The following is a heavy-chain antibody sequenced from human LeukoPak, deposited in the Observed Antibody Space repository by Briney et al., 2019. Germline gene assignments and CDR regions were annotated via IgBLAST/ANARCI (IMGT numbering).Heavy chain of an antibody. J-gene: IGHJ6*04. CDR1: GGSFSGYY. CDR2: INHSGST. Sequence: SETLSLTCAVYGGSFSGYYWSWLRQPPGRGLEWIGEINHSGSTNYNPSLKSRVTISVDTSKNQFSLKLSSVTAADTAVYYCARRFPRLDVWGKGTTVTVSS. V-gene: IGHV4-34*01. CDR3: ARRFPRLDV.